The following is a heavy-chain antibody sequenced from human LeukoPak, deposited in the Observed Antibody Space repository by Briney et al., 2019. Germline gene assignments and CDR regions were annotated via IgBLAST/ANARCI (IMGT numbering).Heavy chain of an antibody. CDR3: ARQLTVTNYFDY. V-gene: IGHV4-61*02. CDR2: IYPSGNT. Sequence: TLPLTCTVSGESISNSRHYWSWIRQPAGKGLEWIGRIYPSGNTNYNPSLKSRLTISLDTSKNQFSLNLKSVTAADTAMYYCARQLTVTNYFDYWGQGTLVTVSS. CDR1: GESISNSRHY. D-gene: IGHD4-17*01. J-gene: IGHJ4*02.